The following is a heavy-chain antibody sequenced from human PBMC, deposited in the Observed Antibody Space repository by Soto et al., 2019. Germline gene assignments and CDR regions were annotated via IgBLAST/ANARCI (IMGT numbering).Heavy chain of an antibody. CDR1: GGTFSSYA. J-gene: IGHJ4*02. CDR2: IIAIFGTA. D-gene: IGHD2-21*02. Sequence: ASVKVSCKASGGTFSSYAISWVRQAPEQGLEWMGGIIAIFGTANYAQKFQGRVTITADESTSTGYMELSSLRSEDTAVYYCASLPRGPATASDYWGQGTLVTVSS. V-gene: IGHV1-69*13. CDR3: ASLPRGPATASDY.